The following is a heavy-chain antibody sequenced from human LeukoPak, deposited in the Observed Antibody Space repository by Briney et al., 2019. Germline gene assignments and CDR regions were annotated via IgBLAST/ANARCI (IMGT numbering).Heavy chain of an antibody. CDR1: GYTFTSYD. CDR3: ARGNHYYGSGSSFFDY. CDR2: MNPNSGNT. V-gene: IGHV1-8*01. J-gene: IGHJ4*02. D-gene: IGHD3-10*01. Sequence: ASVKVSCKASGYTFTSYDINWVRQATGQGLEWMEWMNPNSGNTGYAQKFQGRVTMTRNTSISTAYMELSSLRSEDTAVYYCARGNHYYGSGSSFFDYWGQGTLVTVSP.